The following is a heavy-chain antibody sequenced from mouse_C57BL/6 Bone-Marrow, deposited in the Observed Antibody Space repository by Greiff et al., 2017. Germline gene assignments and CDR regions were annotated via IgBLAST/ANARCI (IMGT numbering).Heavy chain of an antibody. CDR3: ARDYGSSYWYFDV. V-gene: IGHV1-85*01. J-gene: IGHJ1*03. Sequence: VQLQQSGPELVKPGASVTLSCKASGYTFTSYDINWVKQRPGPGLEWIGWIYPRDGSTKYNEKFKGKATVTVDSSSSTAYMELHSLTSEDSAVYFCARDYGSSYWYFDVWGTGTTVTVSS. D-gene: IGHD1-1*01. CDR2: IYPRDGST. CDR1: GYTFTSYD.